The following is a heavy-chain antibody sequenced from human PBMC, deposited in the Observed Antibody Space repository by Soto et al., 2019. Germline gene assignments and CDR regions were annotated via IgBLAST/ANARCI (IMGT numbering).Heavy chain of an antibody. D-gene: IGHD2-2*01. V-gene: IGHV1-2*02. CDR3: ARVVCSSTSCYFNYYYGMDV. CDR1: GYTFTGHY. J-gene: IGHJ6*02. Sequence: ASVKVSCKASGYTFTGHYMHWVGQGPRQGLEWMGWTNPNSVGTIYAQKFQGMVTMTRDTSMSTAYMELSRLRSDDTAVYYCARVVCSSTSCYFNYYYGMDVWGQGTTVTVSS. CDR2: TNPNSVGT.